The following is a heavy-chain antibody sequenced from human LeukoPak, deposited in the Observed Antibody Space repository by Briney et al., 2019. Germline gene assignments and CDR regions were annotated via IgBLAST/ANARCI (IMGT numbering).Heavy chain of an antibody. CDR2: ISTYNGNT. V-gene: IGHV1-18*01. CDR3: ARDPRRDMGPTNWFDP. J-gene: IGHJ5*02. Sequence: ASVKVSCKASGYTFTNYGINRVRQAPGQGLEWMGWISTYNGNTNYAQTLQGRVTMTTDTSTSTAYMELRSLRFDDTAVYYCARDPRRDMGPTNWFDPWGQGTLVTVS. CDR1: GYTFTNYG. D-gene: IGHD2-21*02.